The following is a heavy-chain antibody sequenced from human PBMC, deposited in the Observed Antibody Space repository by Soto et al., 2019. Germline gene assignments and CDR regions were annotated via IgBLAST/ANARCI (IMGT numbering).Heavy chain of an antibody. CDR2: IYYSWST. CDR1: GGSISSGDYY. D-gene: IGHD3-10*01. CDR3: ARGGGYYYYYYGMDV. J-gene: IGHJ6*02. V-gene: IGHV4-30-4*01. Sequence: TSETLSLTCTVSGGSISSGDYYWSWIRQPPGKGLEWIGYIYYSWSTYYNPSLKSRVTISVDTSKNQFSLKLSSVTAADTAVYYCARGGGYYYYYYGMDVWGQGTTVTVSS.